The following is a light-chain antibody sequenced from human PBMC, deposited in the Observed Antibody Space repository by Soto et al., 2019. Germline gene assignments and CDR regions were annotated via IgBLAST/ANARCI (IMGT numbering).Light chain of an antibody. CDR1: QGIRNF. Sequence: DIQMTQSPTSLSASVGDRVTITCRASQGIRNFVAWYQQKPGKAPKLLIYAASTLQSGVPSRVSGSGSGTDFTLTINRLQPEDVATYACQKYSSVPVFGPGTKVEIK. J-gene: IGKJ3*01. V-gene: IGKV1-27*01. CDR3: QKYSSVPV. CDR2: AAS.